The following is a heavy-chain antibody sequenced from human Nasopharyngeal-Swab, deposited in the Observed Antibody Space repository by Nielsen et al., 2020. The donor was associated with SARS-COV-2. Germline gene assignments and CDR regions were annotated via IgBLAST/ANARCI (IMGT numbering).Heavy chain of an antibody. CDR3: AKDLDAWGDIVVVVAATDY. V-gene: IGHV3-53*01. D-gene: IGHD2-15*01. CDR2: IYSGGST. Sequence: GESLKISCAASGFTVSSNYMSWVRQAPGKGLEWVSVIYSGGSTYYADSVKGRFTISRDNSKNTLYLQMNSLRAEDTAVYYCAKDLDAWGDIVVVVAATDYWGQGTLVTVSS. CDR1: GFTVSSNY. J-gene: IGHJ4*02.